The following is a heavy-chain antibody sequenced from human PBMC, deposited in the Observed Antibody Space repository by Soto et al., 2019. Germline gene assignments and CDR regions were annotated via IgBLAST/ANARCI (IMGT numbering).Heavy chain of an antibody. CDR1: GFTFSTYG. V-gene: IGHV3-23*01. CDR2: ITGSGGST. J-gene: IGHJ4*02. D-gene: IGHD6-19*01. Sequence: EVQLLESGGGLVQPGGSLRLSCAASGFTFSTYGMSWVRQAPGKGLEWVSAITGSGGSTYYADSVKGRFTISRDNSESTLYLQMNSLRAEHTAIYYCARDAVAREGGTQYYFDYWGQGTLVTVSS. CDR3: ARDAVAREGGTQYYFDY.